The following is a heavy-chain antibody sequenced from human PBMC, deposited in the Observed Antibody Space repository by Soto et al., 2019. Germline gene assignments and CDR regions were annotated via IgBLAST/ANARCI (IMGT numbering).Heavy chain of an antibody. CDR1: GYSFTSYW. J-gene: IGHJ6*02. CDR2: IYPGDSDT. D-gene: IGHD1-26*01. Sequence: GESLKISCKGSGYSFTSYWIGWVRQMPGKGLEWMGIIYPGDSDTRYSPSFQGQVTISADKSISTAYLQWSSLKASDTATYYCARSYHYYYYGMDVWGQGTTVTVSS. CDR3: ARSYHYYYYGMDV. V-gene: IGHV5-51*01.